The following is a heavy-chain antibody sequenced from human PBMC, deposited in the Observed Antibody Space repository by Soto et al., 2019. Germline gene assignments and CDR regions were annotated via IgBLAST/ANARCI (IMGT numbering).Heavy chain of an antibody. CDR1: GYTFTSYD. CDR3: AREGSGYYMASGWFDP. J-gene: IGHJ5*02. CDR2: MNPNSGNT. V-gene: IGHV1-8*01. Sequence: SVKVSCKASGYTFTSYDINWVRQATGQGLEWMGWMNPNSGNTGYAQKFQGRVTMTRNTSISTAYMELSSLRSEDTAVYYCAREGSGYYMASGWFDPWGQGTLVTVSS. D-gene: IGHD3-3*01.